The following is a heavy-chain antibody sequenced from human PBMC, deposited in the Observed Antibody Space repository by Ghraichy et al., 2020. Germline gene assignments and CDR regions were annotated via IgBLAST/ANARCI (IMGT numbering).Heavy chain of an antibody. CDR2: INIDESQT. V-gene: IGHV3-7*02. Sequence: GGSLRLSCVTSGLDFNIYWMSWVRQAPGKGLEWVSNINIDESQTFYVDSVKGRFTISRDNAENSLYLQMNSLRVEDTGVYYCGTAGDYWGQGTQVTVSS. J-gene: IGHJ4*02. CDR1: GLDFNIYW. CDR3: GTAGDY. D-gene: IGHD3-10*01.